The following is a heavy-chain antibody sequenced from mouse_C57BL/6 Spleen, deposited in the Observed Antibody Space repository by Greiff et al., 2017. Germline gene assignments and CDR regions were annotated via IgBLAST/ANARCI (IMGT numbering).Heavy chain of an antibody. V-gene: IGHV1-66*01. CDR2: IYPGSGNT. D-gene: IGHD1-1*01. CDR3: ARGYYGSSYDYYAMDY. CDR1: GYSFTSYY. J-gene: IGHJ4*01. Sequence: LVEPGASVKISCKASGYSFTSYYIHWVKQRPGQGLEWIGWIYPGSGNTKYNEKFKGKATLTADTSSSTAYMQRSSLTSEDSAVYYCARGYYGSSYDYYAMDYWGQGTSVTVSS.